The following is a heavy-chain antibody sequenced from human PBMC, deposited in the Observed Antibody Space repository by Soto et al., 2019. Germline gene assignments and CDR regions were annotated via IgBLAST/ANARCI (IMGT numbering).Heavy chain of an antibody. CDR3: ARIKGRDGYNRYGAVSDY. CDR2: ISAYNGNT. Sequence: QVQLVQSGAEVKKPGASVKVSCKASGYTFTSYGISWVRQAPGQGLEWMGWISAYNGNTNYAQKLQGRVTMTTDTSTSTAYMELRILRSDDTAVYYCARIKGRDGYNRYGAVSDYWGQGTLVTVSS. V-gene: IGHV1-18*01. J-gene: IGHJ4*02. CDR1: GYTFTSYG. D-gene: IGHD5-12*01.